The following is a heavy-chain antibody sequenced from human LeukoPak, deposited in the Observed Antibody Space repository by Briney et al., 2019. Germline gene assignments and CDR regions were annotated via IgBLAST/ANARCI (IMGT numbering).Heavy chain of an antibody. CDR2: LYYSVST. V-gene: IGHV4-39*01. J-gene: IGHJ4*02. CDR1: GGSISSSSFY. D-gene: IGHD3-22*01. CDR3: ARRSPDSSGYYSVDY. Sequence: SETLSLTCTVSGGSISSSSFYWGWIRPAPGKGLEWIGSLYYSVSTYYNPSLESRVTISVDTSKNQFSLKMSSVTAADTAVYYCARRSPDSSGYYSVDYWGQGTLVTVSS.